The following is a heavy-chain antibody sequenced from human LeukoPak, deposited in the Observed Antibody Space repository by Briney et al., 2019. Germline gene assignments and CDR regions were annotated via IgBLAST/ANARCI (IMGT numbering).Heavy chain of an antibody. CDR3: ARIPLNLEHCTTSRCRPSPDY. D-gene: IGHD2-8*01. CDR2: ISGYNGNT. CDR1: GYTFTSYG. V-gene: IGHV1-18*01. Sequence: ASVKVSCKTSGYTFTSYGVSWVRQAPGQGLEWMGWISGYNGNTNYAQKYRGRVTMTTDTSTSTVYMELRSLRSDDTAVYYCARIPLNLEHCTTSRCRPSPDYWARDPWSPSPQ. J-gene: IGHJ4*02.